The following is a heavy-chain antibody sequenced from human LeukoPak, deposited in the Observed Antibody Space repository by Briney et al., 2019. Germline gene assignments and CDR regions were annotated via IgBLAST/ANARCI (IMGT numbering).Heavy chain of an antibody. Sequence: ASVKVSCKTSGYSFNSHHVHWVRQAPGQGLEWMGIYFFHDGTTSNTQKFPGRLTMTRDTSTSTVYMELSSLRSEDTAVYYCARDSGNYHYDMDVWGQGTTVIVSS. CDR1: GYSFNSHH. CDR3: ARDSGNYHYDMDV. D-gene: IGHD3-10*01. V-gene: IGHV1-46*02. CDR2: YFFHDGTT. J-gene: IGHJ6*02.